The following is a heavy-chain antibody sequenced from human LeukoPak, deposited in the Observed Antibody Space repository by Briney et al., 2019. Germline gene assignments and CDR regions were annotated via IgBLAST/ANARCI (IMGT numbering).Heavy chain of an antibody. D-gene: IGHD2-15*01. Sequence: ASVKVSCKASGYTFTSYGISWVRQAPGQGLEWMGWISAYNGNTNYAQKLQGRATMTTDTSTSTAYMELRSLRSDDTAVYYCARRPLTSIVEVEPYYFDYWGQGTLVTVSS. J-gene: IGHJ4*02. CDR1: GYTFTSYG. CDR3: ARRPLTSIVEVEPYYFDY. CDR2: ISAYNGNT. V-gene: IGHV1-18*01.